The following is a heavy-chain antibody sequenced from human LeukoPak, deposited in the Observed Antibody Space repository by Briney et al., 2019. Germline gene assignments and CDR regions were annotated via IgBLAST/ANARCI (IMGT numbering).Heavy chain of an antibody. D-gene: IGHD6-19*01. CDR2: IWFDGSNK. J-gene: IGHJ4*02. V-gene: IGHV3-33*08. Sequence: GGSLRLSCVASGLTFSKYDMHWVRQAPGKGLEWVAVIWFDGSNKFYADSVKGRFTISRDNSKNTLYLQMNSLRAEDTAVYYCASSAGALIDCWGQGTLVIVSS. CDR3: ASSAGALIDC. CDR1: GLTFSKYD.